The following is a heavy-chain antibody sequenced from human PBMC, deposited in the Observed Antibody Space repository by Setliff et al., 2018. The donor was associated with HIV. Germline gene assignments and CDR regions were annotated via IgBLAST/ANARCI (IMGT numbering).Heavy chain of an antibody. CDR3: ARGALGGDYAGALDF. CDR2: ITPMYRTA. D-gene: IGHD3-16*01. CDR1: GGSFSSYG. J-gene: IGHJ4*01. Sequence: GASVKVSCKASGGSFSSYGISWVRQAPGQGLEWMGGITPMYRTANYAQKFQGRVTITADESTSTAYMELSRLRSDDTAVYYCARGALGGDYAGALDFWGQGTPVTV. V-gene: IGHV1-69*13.